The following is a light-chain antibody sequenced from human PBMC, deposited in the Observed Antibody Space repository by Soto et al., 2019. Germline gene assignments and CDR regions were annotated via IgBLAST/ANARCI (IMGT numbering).Light chain of an antibody. Sequence: QSVLTQPPSVSGAPGQRVTISCTGSSSNIGAGYDVHWYQQLPGTAPKLLIYGNSNRPSGVPDRFSGSKSGTSASLAITGLQAEGEADYCCPAYDSSRSGHVVFGGGTKLTVL. J-gene: IGLJ2*01. CDR3: PAYDSSRSGHVV. CDR1: SSNIGAGYD. V-gene: IGLV1-40*01. CDR2: GNS.